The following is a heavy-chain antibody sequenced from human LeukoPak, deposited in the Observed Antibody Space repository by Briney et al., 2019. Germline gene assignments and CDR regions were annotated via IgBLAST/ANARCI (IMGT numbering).Heavy chain of an antibody. J-gene: IGHJ4*02. CDR3: ARGRGPGATHPIDY. CDR2: INPNSGGT. CDR1: GYTFTGYY. Sequence: GASVKVSCKASGYTFTGYYMHWVRQAPGQGLEWMGWINPNSGGTNYAQKFQGRVTTTRDTSISTAYMELSRLRSDDTAVYYCARGRGPGATHPIDYWGQGTLVTVSS. D-gene: IGHD1-26*01. V-gene: IGHV1-2*02.